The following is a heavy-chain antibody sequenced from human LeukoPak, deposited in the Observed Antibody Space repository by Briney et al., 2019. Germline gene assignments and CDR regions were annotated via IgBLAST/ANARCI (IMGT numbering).Heavy chain of an antibody. CDR2: ISGSGGST. Sequence: GGSLRLSCAASGFTFSSYWMNWARQAPGKGLEWVSAISGSGGSTYYADSVKGRFTISRDNSKNTLYLQMNSLRAEDTAVYYCAKVRDFWSGYSYYFDYWGQGTLVTVPS. CDR3: AKVRDFWSGYSYYFDY. J-gene: IGHJ4*02. CDR1: GFTFSSYW. V-gene: IGHV3-23*01. D-gene: IGHD3-3*01.